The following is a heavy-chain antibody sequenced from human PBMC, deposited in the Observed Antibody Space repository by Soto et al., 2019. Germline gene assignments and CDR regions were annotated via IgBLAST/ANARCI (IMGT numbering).Heavy chain of an antibody. V-gene: IGHV3-64*01. D-gene: IGHD3-22*01. CDR2: ITSNGGST. CDR3: ARALVGGFYDY. J-gene: IGHJ4*02. Sequence: GGSLRLSCAASGFTFGSYAMHWVRQAPGKGLEYVSAITSNGGSTYYANSVKGRFTISRDNSKNTLYLQMGSLRAEDMAVYYCARALVGGFYDYWGQGTLVTVS. CDR1: GFTFGSYA.